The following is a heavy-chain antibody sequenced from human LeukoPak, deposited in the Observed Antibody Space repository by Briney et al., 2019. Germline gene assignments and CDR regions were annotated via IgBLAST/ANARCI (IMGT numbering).Heavy chain of an antibody. V-gene: IGHV4-61*05. CDR2: INHSGST. Sequence: SETLSLTCTVSGGSISSITSDYWSWIRQPPGKGLEWIGEINHSGSTNYNPSLKSRVTMSVDTSKNQFSLKLSSVTAADTAVYYCARGRRYYYGSGSYYIPYYYGMDVWGQGTTVTVSS. D-gene: IGHD3-10*01. CDR1: GGSISSITSDY. J-gene: IGHJ6*02. CDR3: ARGRRYYYGSGSYYIPYYYGMDV.